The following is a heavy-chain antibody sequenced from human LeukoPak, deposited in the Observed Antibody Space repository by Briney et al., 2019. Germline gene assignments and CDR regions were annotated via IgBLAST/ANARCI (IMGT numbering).Heavy chain of an antibody. J-gene: IGHJ4*02. CDR1: GFTFSSYA. V-gene: IGHV3-23*01. CDR2: ISGSGGST. CDR3: AKAAGGLVHGVFQGYFDY. Sequence: PGGSLRLSCAASGFTFSSYAMSWVRQAPGKGLEWVSAISGSGGSTYYADSVKGRFTISRDNSKNTLYLQMNSPRAEDTAVYYCAKAAGGLVHGVFQGYFDYWGQGTLVTVSS. D-gene: IGHD6-19*01.